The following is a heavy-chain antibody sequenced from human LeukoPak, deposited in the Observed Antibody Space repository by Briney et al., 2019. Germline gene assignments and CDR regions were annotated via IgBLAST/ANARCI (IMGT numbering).Heavy chain of an antibody. D-gene: IGHD3-22*01. CDR2: IYTSVIT. V-gene: IGHV4-4*07. CDR1: VGSVSSYY. J-gene: IGHJ3*02. Sequence: SETLSLTCTFSVGSVSSYYWSWIRQPAGKGVEWIGRIYTSVITNYNPSLKSRVTMSLDPSKNQFSLSLSSVAAADTAVYYCARDRYYYDTSGPPLDIWGQGTMVTVSS. CDR3: ARDRYYYDTSGPPLDI.